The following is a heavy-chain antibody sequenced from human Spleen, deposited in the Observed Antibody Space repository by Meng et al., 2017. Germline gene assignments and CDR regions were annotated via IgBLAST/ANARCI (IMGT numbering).Heavy chain of an antibody. D-gene: IGHD4-11*01. CDR1: GFTFSDYW. V-gene: IGHV3-7*01. CDR2: IKQDGSNK. J-gene: IGHJ4*02. Sequence: LTCAATGFTFSDYWMSWVRQAPGKGLEWVANIKQDGSNKYYVDSVKGRFTISRDNAKNSMYLEMNSLRAEDTAVYYCARDSYSTTVTTLFDYWGQGTLVTVSS. CDR3: ARDSYSTTVTTLFDY.